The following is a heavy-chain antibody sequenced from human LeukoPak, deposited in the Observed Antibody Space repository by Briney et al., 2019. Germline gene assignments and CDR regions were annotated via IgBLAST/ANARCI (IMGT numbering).Heavy chain of an antibody. Sequence: GGSLRLSCAVSGITLSNYGMTWVRQAPGKGLEWVAGISDTGGRTNYADSVKGRFTIPRDNPKNTLYLQMNSLRAEDTAVYFCAKRGVVIRVILVGFHKEAYYFDSWGQGALVTVSS. CDR2: ISDTGGRT. CDR1: GITLSNYG. J-gene: IGHJ4*02. V-gene: IGHV3-23*01. CDR3: AKRGVVIRVILVGFHKEAYYFDS. D-gene: IGHD3-22*01.